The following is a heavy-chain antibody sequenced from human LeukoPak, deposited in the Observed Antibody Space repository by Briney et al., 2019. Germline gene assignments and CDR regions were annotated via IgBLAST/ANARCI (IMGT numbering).Heavy chain of an antibody. J-gene: IGHJ4*02. CDR3: AVLPSGYSSGPPDY. CDR2: INSDGSST. Sequence: QPGGSLRLSCAASGFTFSSYWMHWVRQAPGKGLVWVSRINSDGSSTSYADSVKGRFTISRDNAKNTLYLQMNSLRAEDTAVYYCAVLPSGYSSGPPDYWGQGTLVTVSS. CDR1: GFTFSSYW. V-gene: IGHV3-74*01. D-gene: IGHD5-18*01.